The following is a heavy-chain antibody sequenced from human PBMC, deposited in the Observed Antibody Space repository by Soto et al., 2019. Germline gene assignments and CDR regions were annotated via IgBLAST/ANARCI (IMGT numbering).Heavy chain of an antibody. CDR3: ARGTSSGYYYMDV. CDR1: GFTFSSYD. J-gene: IGHJ6*03. CDR2: IGTAGDT. V-gene: IGHV3-13*01. D-gene: IGHD6-19*01. Sequence: EVQLVESGGGLVQPGGSLRLSSAASGFTFSSYDMHWVRQATGKGLEWVSAIGTAGDTYYPGSVKGRFAISRENAKNSLSLQMNSLRAGDTAVYYCARGTSSGYYYMDVWGKGTTVTVSS.